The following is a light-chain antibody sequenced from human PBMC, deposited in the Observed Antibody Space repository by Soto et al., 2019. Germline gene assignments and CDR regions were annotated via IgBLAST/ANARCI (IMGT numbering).Light chain of an antibody. CDR1: QSVTSN. CDR3: QQYSPWPLT. V-gene: IGKV3-15*01. CDR2: GVS. Sequence: EIVMTQSPATLSVSPGERATLSCRASQSVTSNLAWYQQKPGQAPRLLMYGVSTRATGIPARFGGSGSATEFTLTISSLQSEDFAVYYCQQYSPWPLTFGGGTKVEIK. J-gene: IGKJ4*01.